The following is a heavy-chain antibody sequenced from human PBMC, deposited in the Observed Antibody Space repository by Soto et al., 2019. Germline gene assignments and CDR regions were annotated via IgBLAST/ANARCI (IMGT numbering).Heavy chain of an antibody. Sequence: EVQLVESGAGLVKPGGSLRVSCAASGFTFTRYSMNWVRQAPGKGLACVSSISSTTNYIYYADSMKGRFTVSRDNAKNSVYLDMNSLSAEDTAVYYCARESDDLTSNFAYWGQGTMVTVSS. J-gene: IGHJ4*02. CDR1: GFTFTRYS. CDR3: ARESDDLTSNFAY. CDR2: ISSTTNYI. V-gene: IGHV3-21*01.